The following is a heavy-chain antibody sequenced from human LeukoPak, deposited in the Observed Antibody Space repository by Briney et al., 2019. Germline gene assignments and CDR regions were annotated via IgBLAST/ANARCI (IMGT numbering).Heavy chain of an antibody. D-gene: IGHD2-8*02. Sequence: PGGSLRLSCAASGFTFSSYEMNWVRQAPGKGLEWVSYISSSGSTRYYADSVKGRFTISRDNAKNSLYLQMNSLRAEDTALYYCARDLHYWVAMDVWGQGTTVTVS. V-gene: IGHV3-48*03. CDR3: ARDLHYWVAMDV. CDR1: GFTFSSYE. J-gene: IGHJ6*02. CDR2: ISSSGSTR.